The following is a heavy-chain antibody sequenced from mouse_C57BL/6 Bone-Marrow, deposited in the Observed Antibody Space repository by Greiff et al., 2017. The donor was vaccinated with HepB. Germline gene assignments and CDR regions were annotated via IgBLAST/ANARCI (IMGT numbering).Heavy chain of an antibody. Sequence: QVQLQQPGAELAKPGASVKLSCKASGYTFTSYWMHWVKQRPGQGLEWIGMIHPNSGSTNYNEKFKSKATLTVDKSSSKAYMQLSSLTSEDSAVYYCTRRGIYDYALYYWGQGTTLTVSS. CDR3: TRRGIYDYALYY. V-gene: IGHV1-64*01. J-gene: IGHJ2*01. D-gene: IGHD2-4*01. CDR1: GYTFTSYW. CDR2: IHPNSGST.